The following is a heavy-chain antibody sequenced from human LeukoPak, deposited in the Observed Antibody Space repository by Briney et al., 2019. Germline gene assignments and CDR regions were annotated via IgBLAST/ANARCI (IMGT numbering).Heavy chain of an antibody. CDR2: INTNTGNP. V-gene: IGHV7-4-1*02. CDR1: GYTFTSYA. D-gene: IGHD6-13*01. Sequence: ASVKVSCKASGYTFTSYAMNWVRQAPGQGLEWMGWINTNTGNPTYAQGFTGRFVFSLDTSVSTAYLQISSLKAEDTAVYYCATDRFRGAAAGTGGQPTGYWGQGTLLTASS. CDR3: ATDRFRGAAAGTGGQPTGY. J-gene: IGHJ4*02.